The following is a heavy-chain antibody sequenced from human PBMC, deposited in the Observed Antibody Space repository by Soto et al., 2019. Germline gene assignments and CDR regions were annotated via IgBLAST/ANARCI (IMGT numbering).Heavy chain of an antibody. V-gene: IGHV3-30*14. CDR3: ARDSGYSGYDVGVDY. Sequence: QVQLVESGGGVVQPGRSLRLSCAASGFTFSSYAMHWVRQAPGKGLEWVAVISYDGSNKYYAHYVKGPFTISRDNSKNTLYLQMNSLRAENTAVYYCARDSGYSGYDVGVDYWGQGTLVTVSS. CDR2: ISYDGSNK. J-gene: IGHJ4*02. D-gene: IGHD5-12*01. CDR1: GFTFSSYA.